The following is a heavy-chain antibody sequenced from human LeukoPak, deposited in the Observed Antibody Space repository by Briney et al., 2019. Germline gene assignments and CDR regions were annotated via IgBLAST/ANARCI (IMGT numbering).Heavy chain of an antibody. Sequence: SETPSLTCNVSGGPLSSYHWSWIRQPPGKGPEWNGDIYSSGRTNYNPSLKSRVTISVDTSKNQFSLTPSSVTAAETAVYDCARGYYGFWSGPSPGFDPWGQGTLVTVSS. J-gene: IGHJ5*02. CDR3: ARGYYGFWSGPSPGFDP. D-gene: IGHD3-3*01. CDR2: IYSSGRT. CDR1: GGPLSSYH. V-gene: IGHV4-59*01.